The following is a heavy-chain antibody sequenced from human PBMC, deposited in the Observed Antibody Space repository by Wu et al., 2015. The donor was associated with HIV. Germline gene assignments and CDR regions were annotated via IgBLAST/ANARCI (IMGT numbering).Heavy chain of an antibody. D-gene: IGHD5/OR15-5a*01. J-gene: IGHJ6*02. CDR2: MNSNRGNT. Sequence: QVQLVQSGAEVKKPGASVKLSCKASGYTFTTYYIHWVRQATGQGLEWMGWMNSNRGNTGYAQKFQGRVTMTRNTSISTAYMELSSLRSEDTAVYYCASVRRLPTYYYYGMDVWGQGTTVTVSS. CDR1: GYTFTTYY. V-gene: IGHV1-8*02. CDR3: ASVRRLPTYYYYGMDV.